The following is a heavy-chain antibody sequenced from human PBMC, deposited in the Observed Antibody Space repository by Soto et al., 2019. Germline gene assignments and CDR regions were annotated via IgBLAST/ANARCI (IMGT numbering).Heavy chain of an antibody. D-gene: IGHD3-10*01. V-gene: IGHV1-69*13. Sequence: SVKVSCKASGGTFSSYAISWVRQAPGQGLEWMGGIIPIFGTANYAQKFQGRVTITADESTSTAYMELSSLRSEDTAVYYCARGMVPGDYYYGMDVWGQGTTVAVSS. J-gene: IGHJ6*02. CDR1: GGTFSSYA. CDR3: ARGMVPGDYYYGMDV. CDR2: IIPIFGTA.